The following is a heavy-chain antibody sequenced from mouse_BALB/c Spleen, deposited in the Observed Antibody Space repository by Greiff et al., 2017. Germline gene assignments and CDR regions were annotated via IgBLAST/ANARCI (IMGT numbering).Heavy chain of an antibody. CDR2: ISSGGST. CDR3: AREGLGYYGSSDAMDY. V-gene: IGHV5-6-5*01. CDR1: GFTFSSYA. J-gene: IGHJ4*01. D-gene: IGHD1-1*01. Sequence: EVKVVESGGGLVKPGGSLKLSCAASGFTFSSYAMSWVRQTPEKRLEWVASISSGGSTYYPDSVKGRFTISRDNARNILYLQMSSLRSEDTAMYYCAREGLGYYGSSDAMDYWGQGTSVTVSS.